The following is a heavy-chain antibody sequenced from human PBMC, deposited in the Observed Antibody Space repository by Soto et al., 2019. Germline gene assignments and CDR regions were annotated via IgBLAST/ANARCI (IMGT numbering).Heavy chain of an antibody. D-gene: IGHD6-6*01. CDR2: IYYSGRT. CDR1: GGPISSGGYY. V-gene: IGHV4-31*03. Sequence: SETLSLTCTVSGGPISSGGYYWSWIRQHPGKGLEWIGYIYYSGRTYYNPSLHSRVSIAVDTTENQLSLKLTSVTAADTSVYYCARGSFSSSSSWFDPWGRGTLVTVSS. J-gene: IGHJ5*02. CDR3: ARGSFSSSSSWFDP.